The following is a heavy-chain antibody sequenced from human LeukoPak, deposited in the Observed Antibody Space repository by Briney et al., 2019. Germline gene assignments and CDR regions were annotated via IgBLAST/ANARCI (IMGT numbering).Heavy chain of an antibody. J-gene: IGHJ4*02. CDR3: ATLNGAPIAVAATGDY. D-gene: IGHD6-19*01. Sequence: PGRSLRLSCVASGFTFKSYGMHWVRQAPGKGLEWVAVISHDGSNKYYADSVKGRFTISGDNSKNTLYLQMYSLRPEDTAVYYCATLNGAPIAVAATGDYWGQGTLVTVSS. CDR1: GFTFKSYG. V-gene: IGHV3-30*03. CDR2: ISHDGSNK.